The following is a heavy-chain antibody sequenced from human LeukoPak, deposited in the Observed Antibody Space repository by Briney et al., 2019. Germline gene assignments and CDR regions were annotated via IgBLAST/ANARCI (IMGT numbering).Heavy chain of an antibody. Sequence: SETLSLTCTVSGGSISSSSYYWSWIRQPPGKGLEWIGEINHSGSTNYNPSLKSRVTISVDTSKNQFSLKLSSVTAADTAVYYCARRGNGRYYFDYWGQGTLVTVSS. CDR3: ARRGNGRYYFDY. V-gene: IGHV4-39*07. D-gene: IGHD1-1*01. CDR2: INHSGST. CDR1: GGSISSSSYY. J-gene: IGHJ4*02.